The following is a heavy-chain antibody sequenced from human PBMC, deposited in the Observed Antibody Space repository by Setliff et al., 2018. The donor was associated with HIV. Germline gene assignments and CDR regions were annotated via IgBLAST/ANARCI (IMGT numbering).Heavy chain of an antibody. CDR1: GYSFINYA. V-gene: IGHV7-4-1*02. J-gene: IGHJ5*02. D-gene: IGHD4-17*01. CDR3: ARALYGEYGGDLNWLDP. Sequence: ASVKVSCKASGYSFINYAMNWVRQAPGQGLEWMGWINTQTGSPTYAQAFTGRFVFSVDTSVTTAYLQISGLKADDTAVYYCARALYGEYGGDLNWLDPWGQGTRVTVSS. CDR2: INTQTGSP.